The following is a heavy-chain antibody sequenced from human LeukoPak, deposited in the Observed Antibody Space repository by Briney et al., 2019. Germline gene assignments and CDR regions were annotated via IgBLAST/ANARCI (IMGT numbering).Heavy chain of an antibody. V-gene: IGHV4-59*08. CDR1: GGSISSYY. D-gene: IGHD3-10*01. J-gene: IGHJ4*02. CDR3: ARHGNMVRGVIIPFDY. Sequence: SETLSLTCTVSGGSISSYYWSWIRQPPGKGLEWIGYIYYSGSTNYNPSLKSRVTISVDTSKNQFSLKLSSVTAADTAVYYCARHGNMVRGVIIPFDYWGQGTLVTVSS. CDR2: IYYSGST.